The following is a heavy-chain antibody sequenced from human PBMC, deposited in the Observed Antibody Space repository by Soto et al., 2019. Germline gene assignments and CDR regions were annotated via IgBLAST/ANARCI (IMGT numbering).Heavy chain of an antibody. V-gene: IGHV1-18*01. D-gene: IGHD6-13*01. CDR2: ISAYNGNT. Sequence: GASVKVSCKASGYTFTNFGISWVRQAPGQGLEWMGWISAYNGNTNYSQKFQGRVTITRDTSASTAYMELSSLRSEDTAVYYCARDVAALDYWGQGTLVTVSS. J-gene: IGHJ4*02. CDR1: GYTFTNFG. CDR3: ARDVAALDY.